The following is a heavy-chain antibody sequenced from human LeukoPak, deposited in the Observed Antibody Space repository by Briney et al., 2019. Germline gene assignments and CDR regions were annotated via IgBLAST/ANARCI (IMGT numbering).Heavy chain of an antibody. V-gene: IGHV1-18*01. D-gene: IGHD2-21*02. J-gene: IGHJ4*02. CDR3: ARDLYIVVMTGQRNLDY. CDR1: GYTFPSYG. Sequence: ASVKVSCKASGYTFPSYGVSWVRQAPGQGLEWMGWINTYNGNTNYAQKFQGRVTMTTDTSTSTVYMELRSLRSDDTAVYYCARDLYIVVMTGQRNLDYWGQGTLVTVSS. CDR2: INTYNGNT.